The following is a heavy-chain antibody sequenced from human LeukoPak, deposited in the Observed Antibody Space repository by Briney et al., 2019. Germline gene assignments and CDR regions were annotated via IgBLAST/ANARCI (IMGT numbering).Heavy chain of an antibody. D-gene: IGHD3/OR15-3a*01. Sequence: ASVKVSCKASGYTLTGYYMHWVRQAPGQGLEWMGWINPNSGGTNYAQKFQGRVTMTRDTSISTAYMELSRLTSDDTAVYFCARGFFDNYFDYWGQGTLVTVSS. CDR3: ARGFFDNYFDY. V-gene: IGHV1-2*02. CDR1: GYTLTGYY. CDR2: INPNSGGT. J-gene: IGHJ4*02.